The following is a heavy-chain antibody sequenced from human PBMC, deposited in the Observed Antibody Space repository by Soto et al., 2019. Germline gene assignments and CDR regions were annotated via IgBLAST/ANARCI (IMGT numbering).Heavy chain of an antibody. D-gene: IGHD1-1*01. Sequence: GGSLRLSCAAFGLTVSGKKYVAWVRQAPGKGLEWVSALYDVDGSFYADSVKGRFTTSSDSSKTTVYLQMNGLRPDDTAVYYCATWHEREHAYDVWGQGTTVTVS. J-gene: IGHJ3*01. CDR3: ATWHEREHAYDV. V-gene: IGHV3-53*01. CDR1: GLTVSGKKY. CDR2: LYDVDGS.